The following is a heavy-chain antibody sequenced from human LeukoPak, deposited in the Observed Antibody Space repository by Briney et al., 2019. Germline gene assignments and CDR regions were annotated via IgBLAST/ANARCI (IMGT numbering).Heavy chain of an antibody. CDR2: INQNGGEK. CDR1: GFTFKSYA. V-gene: IGHV3-7*01. CDR3: ARYRHLGY. Sequence: PGGSLRLSCAASGFTFKSYAMSWVRQAPGKGLEWVANINQNGGEKYYVDSVKGRFTISRDNGKNSLYLQMNSLRAEDTAVYYCARYRHLGYWGQGTLVTVSS. J-gene: IGHJ4*02.